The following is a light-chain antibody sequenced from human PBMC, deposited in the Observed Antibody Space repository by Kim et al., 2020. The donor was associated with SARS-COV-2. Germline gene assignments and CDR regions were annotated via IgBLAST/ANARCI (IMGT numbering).Light chain of an antibody. V-gene: IGLV2-14*03. Sequence: GQSITISCTGTIRNIGAYNYVSWHQQHPGKAPKLMIYDVNKRPSGISSRFSGSKSGSTASLTISGLQSEDEADYYCSSFTTRSTLVFGGGTQLTVL. J-gene: IGLJ3*02. CDR2: DVN. CDR3: SSFTTRSTLV. CDR1: IRNIGAYNY.